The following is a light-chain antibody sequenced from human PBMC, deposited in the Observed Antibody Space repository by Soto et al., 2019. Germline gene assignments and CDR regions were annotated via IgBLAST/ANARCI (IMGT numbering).Light chain of an antibody. Sequence: EIVLTQSPGTLSLSPGERVTLSCRASQSIDNNHLAWYQQKPGQAPRLLIHGTSNRATGIPDRFRGSGSGTDFTLTISGLEPEDFAVYYCQQYGSSPFTFGPGTKVDIK. CDR1: QSIDNNH. CDR3: QQYGSSPFT. CDR2: GTS. J-gene: IGKJ3*01. V-gene: IGKV3-20*01.